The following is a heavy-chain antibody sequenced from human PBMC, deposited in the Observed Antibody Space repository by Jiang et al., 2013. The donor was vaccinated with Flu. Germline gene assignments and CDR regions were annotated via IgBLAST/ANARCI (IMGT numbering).Heavy chain of an antibody. CDR3: ARGPPHIVVVTAQGWYFDL. V-gene: IGHV4-59*01. Sequence: CTVSGGSISSYYWSWIRQPPGKGLEWIGYIYYSGSTNYNPSLKSRVTISVDTSKNQFSLKLSSVTAADTAVYYCARGPPHIVVVTAQGWYFDLWGRGTLVTVSS. CDR1: GGSISSYY. CDR2: IYYSGST. D-gene: IGHD2-21*02. J-gene: IGHJ2*01.